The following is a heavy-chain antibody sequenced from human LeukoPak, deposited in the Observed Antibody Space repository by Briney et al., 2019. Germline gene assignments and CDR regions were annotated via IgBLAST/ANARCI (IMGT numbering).Heavy chain of an antibody. Sequence: GGSLRLSCGASGFIFSKYAMSWVRQPPGKGLEWVAAVSSSGGSTNYADYVKGQFTISRDNSKNTVYLHMNNPRAEDTAVYYCAKEGRKTGNTYGYEYDCWGQGTLVTVSS. CDR2: VSSSGGST. J-gene: IGHJ4*02. D-gene: IGHD5-18*01. CDR1: GFIFSKYA. V-gene: IGHV3-23*01. CDR3: AKEGRKTGNTYGYEYDC.